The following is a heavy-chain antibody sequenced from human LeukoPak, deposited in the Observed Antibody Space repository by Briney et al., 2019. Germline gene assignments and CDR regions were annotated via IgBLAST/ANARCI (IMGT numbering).Heavy chain of an antibody. J-gene: IGHJ3*02. D-gene: IGHD5-18*01. CDR1: GFTFSSYA. V-gene: IGHV3-23*01. CDR2: ISGSGGST. CDR3: AKDVSAMVTFDAFDI. Sequence: GGSLRLSCAASGFTFSSYAMSWVRQAPGKGLEWVSAISGSGGSTYYADSVKGRFTISRDNPKNTLYLQMNSLRAEDTAVYYCAKDVSAMVTFDAFDIWGQGTMVTVSS.